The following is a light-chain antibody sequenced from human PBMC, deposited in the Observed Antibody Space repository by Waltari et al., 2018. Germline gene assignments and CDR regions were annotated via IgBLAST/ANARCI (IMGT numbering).Light chain of an antibody. CDR3: SSFTTSSSWI. V-gene: IGLV2-14*03. CDR1: ISDIGAYNH. CDR2: DVS. J-gene: IGLJ2*01. Sequence: QSALTQPASVSGSPGQSITISCTGTISDIGAYNHVSWYQQYPGQAPKLLIFDVSDRPPGVFDRFSGSKSGNTASLTISGRQAEDEADYYCSSFTTSSSWIFGGGTKLTVL.